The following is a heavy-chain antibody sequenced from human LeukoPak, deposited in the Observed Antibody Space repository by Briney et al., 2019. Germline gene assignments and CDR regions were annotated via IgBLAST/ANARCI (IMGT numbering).Heavy chain of an antibody. Sequence: GTSLTLLCAASGFTFRNYGMLCLRQATGEGLEGVGSNRTDGGEKYHADSVQGRFSNSRDNSKNALYLQMDSLRAEDTALYNCARIGYSTSWANFDYWGQGTLVTVSS. D-gene: IGHD6-13*01. J-gene: IGHJ4*02. V-gene: IGHV3-30*12. CDR1: GFTFRNYG. CDR2: NRTDGGEK. CDR3: ARIGYSTSWANFDY.